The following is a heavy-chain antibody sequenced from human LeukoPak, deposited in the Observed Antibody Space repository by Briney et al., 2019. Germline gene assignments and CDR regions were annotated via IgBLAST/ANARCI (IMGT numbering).Heavy chain of an antibody. D-gene: IGHD1-26*01. Sequence: PSETLSLTCTVSGGSISISGYYWGWIRQPPGKGLEWIACIYYSGSTYYTPSLKSRVTISVDTSKNQLSLKLSSLTAADTVVYYCARHEYSGSYYGLSWFDPWGQGTLVTVSS. CDR1: GGSISISGYY. CDR3: ARHEYSGSYYGLSWFDP. V-gene: IGHV4-39*01. J-gene: IGHJ5*02. CDR2: IYYSGST.